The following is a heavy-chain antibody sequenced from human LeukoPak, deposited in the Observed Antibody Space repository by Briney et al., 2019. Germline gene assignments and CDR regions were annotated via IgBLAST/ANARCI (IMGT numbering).Heavy chain of an antibody. V-gene: IGHV3-48*01. CDR2: ISSSSTTI. J-gene: IGHJ5*02. CDR1: GFTFNTYT. CDR3: ARGSWFDP. Sequence: TGGSLRLSCAASGFTFNTYTMNWVRQAPGKGLEWVSYISSSSTTIYYADSVKGRFTISRDNSKNTLYLQMNSLRAEDTAVYYCARGSWFDPWGQGTLVTVSS.